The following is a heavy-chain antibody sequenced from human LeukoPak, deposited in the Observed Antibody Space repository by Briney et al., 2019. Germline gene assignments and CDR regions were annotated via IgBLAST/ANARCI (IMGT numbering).Heavy chain of an antibody. CDR1: GGSISSSSYY. CDR2: IYYSGST. Sequence: PSETLSLTCTVSGGSISSSSYYWGWIRQPPGKGLEWIGSIYYSGSTYYNPSLKSRVTISVDTSKNQFSLKLSSVTAADTAVYYCARGCRYYDSSGSIRGLDAFDIWGQGTMVTVSS. CDR3: ARGCRYYDSSGSIRGLDAFDI. J-gene: IGHJ3*02. D-gene: IGHD3-22*01. V-gene: IGHV4-39*07.